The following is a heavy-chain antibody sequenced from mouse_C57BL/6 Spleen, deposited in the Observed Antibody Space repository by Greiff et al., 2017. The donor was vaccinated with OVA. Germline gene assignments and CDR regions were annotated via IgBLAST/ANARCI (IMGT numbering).Heavy chain of an antibody. Sequence: VQLQQPGAELVRPGTSVKLSCKASGYTFTSYWMHWVKQRPGQGLEWIGVIDPSDSYTNYNQKFKGKATLTVDTSSSTAYMQLSSLISEDSAVDYCARWDSNSLFDYWGQGTTLTVSS. CDR2: IDPSDSYT. CDR1: GYTFTSYW. J-gene: IGHJ2*01. CDR3: ARWDSNSLFDY. D-gene: IGHD2-5*01. V-gene: IGHV1-59*01.